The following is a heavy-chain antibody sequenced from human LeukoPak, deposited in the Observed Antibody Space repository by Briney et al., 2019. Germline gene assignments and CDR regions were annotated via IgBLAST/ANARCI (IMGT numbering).Heavy chain of an antibody. Sequence: ASVKVSCKASGYTFTSYGISWVRQAPGQGLEWMGWISAYNGNTNYAQKLQGRVTMTTDTSTSTAYMELRSLRSDDTAVCYCARDRWRHLEDYYDSSGYYYNYWGQGTLVTVSS. V-gene: IGHV1-18*04. J-gene: IGHJ4*02. D-gene: IGHD3-22*01. CDR3: ARDRWRHLEDYYDSSGYYYNY. CDR1: GYTFTSYG. CDR2: ISAYNGNT.